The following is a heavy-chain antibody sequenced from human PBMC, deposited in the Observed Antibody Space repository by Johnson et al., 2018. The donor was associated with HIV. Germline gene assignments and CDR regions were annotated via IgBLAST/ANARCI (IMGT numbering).Heavy chain of an antibody. CDR2: INQDGSEK. J-gene: IGHJ3*02. CDR3: ARDRGYGDAFDI. D-gene: IGHD3-10*01. V-gene: IGHV3-7*03. Sequence: VQLVESGGGLVQPGGSLRLSCAASEFTFSSYWMSWVRQAPGKGLEWVANINQDGSEKYYVDSVRGRFTISRDNAKNSLDLQMNSLRVEDTALFYCARDRGYGDAFDIWGQGTMVTVSS. CDR1: EFTFSSYW.